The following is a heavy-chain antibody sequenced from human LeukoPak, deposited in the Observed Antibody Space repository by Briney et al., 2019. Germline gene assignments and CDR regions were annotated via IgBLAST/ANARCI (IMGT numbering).Heavy chain of an antibody. V-gene: IGHV4-59*01. CDR3: ASGPDPAAGTDHQFAY. Sequence: SETLSLTCTVSGASISSYYWSWIRQPPGKGLEWIGYIFYSGSTLYNPTLQSRVTISVDTSKNQFSLKLTSVTAADTAVYYCASGPDPAAGTDHQFAYWGQGTLVTVSS. J-gene: IGHJ4*02. CDR2: IFYSGST. D-gene: IGHD6-13*01. CDR1: GASISSYY.